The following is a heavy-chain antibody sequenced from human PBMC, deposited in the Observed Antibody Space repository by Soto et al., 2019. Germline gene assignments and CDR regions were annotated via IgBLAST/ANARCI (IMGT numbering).Heavy chain of an antibody. V-gene: IGHV4-59*02. CDR2: IQYSGNT. D-gene: IGHD3-10*01. J-gene: IGHJ6*02. Sequence: PSETLSLTCSVSGASVTNYYWSWIRQPPGKGLEWIGYIQYSGNTNYNPSLKSRVTISLDTSTNDFSLRLRSATAADTAVYYCASHWGDYYYYGIDVWGQGTSVT. CDR1: GASVTNYY. CDR3: ASHWGDYYYYGIDV.